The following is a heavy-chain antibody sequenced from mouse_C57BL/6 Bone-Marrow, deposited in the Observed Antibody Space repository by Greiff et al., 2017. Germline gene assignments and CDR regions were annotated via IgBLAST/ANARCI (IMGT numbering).Heavy chain of an antibody. CDR2: IDPSDSST. CDR3: ARNALFAWDCNV. D-gene: IGHD6-5*01. CDR1: GYTFTSYW. J-gene: IGHJ1*03. Sequence: QVQLKQPGAELVRPGPSVKLSCKASGYTFTSYWMHWVKQRPGQGLEWIGVIDPSDSSTNYNQKFKGKATLTADTSSSTAYMQLSSLTSEDSPVYYCARNALFAWDCNVGCTGTTVTVSA. V-gene: IGHV1-59*01.